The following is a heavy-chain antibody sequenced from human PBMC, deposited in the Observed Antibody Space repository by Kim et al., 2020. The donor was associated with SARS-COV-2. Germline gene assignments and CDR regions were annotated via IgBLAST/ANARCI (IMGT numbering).Heavy chain of an antibody. V-gene: IGHV3-7*01. CDR2: IKQDGSEK. CDR3: ARALRSTSSGWYGRLAAEYFQH. J-gene: IGHJ1*01. D-gene: IGHD6-19*01. Sequence: GGSLRLSCAASGFTFSSYWMSWVRQAPGKGLEWVANIKQDGSEKYYVDSVKGRFTISRDNAKNSLYLQMNSLRAEDTAVYYCARALRSTSSGWYGRLAAEYFQHWGQGTLVTVSS. CDR1: GFTFSSYW.